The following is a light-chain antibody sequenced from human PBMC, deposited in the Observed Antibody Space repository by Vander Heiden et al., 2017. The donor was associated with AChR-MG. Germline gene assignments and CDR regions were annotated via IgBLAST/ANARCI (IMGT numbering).Light chain of an antibody. CDR1: QSVSSSH. V-gene: IGKV3-20*01. J-gene: IGKJ1*01. Sequence: EIALTQSPGPLPSSPGERAALSCGASQSVSSSHIAWYQQRPGQAPRLLIYAASIRATDIPDKFSGSGSGTDFTLTISRLEPEDFAVYYCQHYGGSTWTFGPGTKMDIK. CDR2: AAS. CDR3: QHYGGSTWT.